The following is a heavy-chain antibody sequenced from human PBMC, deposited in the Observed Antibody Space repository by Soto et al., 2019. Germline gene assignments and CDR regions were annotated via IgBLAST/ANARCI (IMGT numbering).Heavy chain of an antibody. V-gene: IGHV3-49*03. Sequence: PGGSLRLSCTASGFTFGDYAMSWFRQAPGKGLEWVGFIRSKAYGGTTEYAASVKGRFTISRDDSKSIAYLQMNSLKTEDTAVYYCTRDLARYGDYDYYYYSYMDVWGKGNTVTVSS. J-gene: IGHJ6*03. CDR2: IRSKAYGGTT. D-gene: IGHD4-17*01. CDR1: GFTFGDYA. CDR3: TRDLARYGDYDYYYYSYMDV.